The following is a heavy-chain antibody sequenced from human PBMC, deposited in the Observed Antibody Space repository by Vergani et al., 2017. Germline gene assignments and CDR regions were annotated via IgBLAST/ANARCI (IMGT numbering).Heavy chain of an antibody. J-gene: IGHJ5*02. CDR1: GGTFSSYT. D-gene: IGHD2-15*01. V-gene: IGHV1-69*08. CDR3: ARESATIVVVAVQKGWFDP. CDR2: IIPILGIA. Sequence: QVQLVQSGAEVKKPGSSVKVSCKASGGTFSSYTISWVRQAPGQGLEWMGRIIPILGIANYAQKFQGRVTITADKSTSTAYMELSSLRSEDTAVYYCARESATIVVVAVQKGWFDPWGQGTLVTVSS.